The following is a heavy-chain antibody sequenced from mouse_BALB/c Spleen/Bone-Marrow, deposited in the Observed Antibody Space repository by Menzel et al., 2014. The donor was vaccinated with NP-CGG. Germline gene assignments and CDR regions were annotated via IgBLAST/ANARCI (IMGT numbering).Heavy chain of an antibody. V-gene: IGHV4-2*02. CDR1: GFDFGRYW. Sequence: DVQLVESGGGLVQPGGSLNLACVASGFDFGRYWMSWARQAPGKGLEWIGEINPGSSTINYSPSLKDKFIMSRDNAKNTLYLQMRKVRSEDTALYYCARLGYYGYHDKWGQGTTLTVSS. CDR3: ARLGYYGYHDK. CDR2: INPGSSTI. D-gene: IGHD1-2*01. J-gene: IGHJ2*01.